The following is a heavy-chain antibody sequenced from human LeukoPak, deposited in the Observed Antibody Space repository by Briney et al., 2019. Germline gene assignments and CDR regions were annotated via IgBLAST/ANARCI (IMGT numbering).Heavy chain of an antibody. J-gene: IGHJ4*02. D-gene: IGHD4-23*01. CDR2: ISGSGGST. Sequence: GGSLRLSCTASGFTFSSYAMSWVRQAPGKGLEWVSAISGSGGSTYYADSVKGRFTISRDSSKNTLYLQMNSLRAEDTAVYYCADGGNSIFDYWGQGTLVTVSS. V-gene: IGHV3-23*01. CDR1: GFTFSSYA. CDR3: ADGGNSIFDY.